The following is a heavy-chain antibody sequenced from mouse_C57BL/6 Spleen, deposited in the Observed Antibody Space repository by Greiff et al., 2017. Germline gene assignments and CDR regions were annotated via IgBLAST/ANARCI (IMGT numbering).Heavy chain of an antibody. Sequence: VQLQQSGAELVRPGASVKLSCTASGFNIKDDYMHWVNQRPEQGLEWIGWIDPENGDTEYASKFQGKATITADTSSNTAYLQRSSLTSEDTAVYYCTTWTAQASYYYAMDYWGQGTSVTVSS. CDR1: GFNIKDDY. J-gene: IGHJ4*01. CDR2: IDPENGDT. V-gene: IGHV14-4*01. D-gene: IGHD3-2*02. CDR3: TTWTAQASYYYAMDY.